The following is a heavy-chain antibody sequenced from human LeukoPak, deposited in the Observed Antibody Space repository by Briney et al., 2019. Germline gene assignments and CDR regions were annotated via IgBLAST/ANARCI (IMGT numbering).Heavy chain of an antibody. CDR2: IYYSGST. J-gene: IGHJ6*02. D-gene: IGHD1-14*01. CDR3: ARDPRPARQSYGMDV. Sequence: SQTLSLTCTVSGGSISSGGYYWSWIRQHPGKGPEWIGYIYYSGSTYYNPSLKSRVTISVDTSKNQFSLKLSSVTAADTAVYYCARDPRPARQSYGMDVWGQGTTVTVSS. CDR1: GGSISSGGYY. V-gene: IGHV4-31*03.